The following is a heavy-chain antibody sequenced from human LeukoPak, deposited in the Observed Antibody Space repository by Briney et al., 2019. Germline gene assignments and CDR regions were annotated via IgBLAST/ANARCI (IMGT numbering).Heavy chain of an antibody. CDR2: INPNSGGT. Sequence: ASVKVSCKASGYTFTGYYIHWVRQAPGQGLEWMGWINPNSGGTNYAQKFQGRVTMTRDTSITTAYMELSRLTSDDTAVYYCAKNIWFGESSDAFDIWGQGTMVTVSS. V-gene: IGHV1-2*02. J-gene: IGHJ3*02. D-gene: IGHD3-10*01. CDR3: AKNIWFGESSDAFDI. CDR1: GYTFTGYY.